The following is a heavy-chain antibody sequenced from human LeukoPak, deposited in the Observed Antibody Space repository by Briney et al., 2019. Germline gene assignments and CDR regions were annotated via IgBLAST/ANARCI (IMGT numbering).Heavy chain of an antibody. Sequence: GGSLRLSCAASGFTFSSYAMHWLRQAPGKGLEWVANIKQDVSEKCYVDSVKGRFTISRDNAKNSLYLQMNSLRAEDTAVYYCVRDYENLTGSKTRFHYWGQGTLVTVSS. V-gene: IGHV3-7*01. CDR3: VRDYENLTGSKTRFHY. D-gene: IGHD3-9*01. CDR2: IKQDVSEK. J-gene: IGHJ4*02. CDR1: GFTFSSYA.